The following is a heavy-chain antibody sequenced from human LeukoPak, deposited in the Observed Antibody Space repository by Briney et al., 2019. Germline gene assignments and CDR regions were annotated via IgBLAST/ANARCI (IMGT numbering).Heavy chain of an antibody. Sequence: PSETLSLTCTVSGGSISNFYWSWNRQPPGRGLEWIGYIYYSGSTNYNPSLKSRVTMSVDTSKNHFSLKLSSVTAADTAVYYCARHSSLWGAFDIWGQGTMVTVSS. CDR3: ARHSSLWGAFDI. CDR2: IYYSGST. D-gene: IGHD7-27*01. J-gene: IGHJ3*02. V-gene: IGHV4-59*08. CDR1: GGSISNFY.